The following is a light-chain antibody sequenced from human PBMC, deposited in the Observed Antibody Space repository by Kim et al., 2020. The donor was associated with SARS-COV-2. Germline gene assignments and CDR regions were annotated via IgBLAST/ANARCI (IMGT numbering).Light chain of an antibody. CDR2: DNN. J-gene: IGLJ3*02. CDR3: GTWDSSLSAVRL. CDR1: SSNIGNNY. Sequence: QSVLTQPPSVSAAPGQKVTISCSGSSSNIGNNYVSWYQQLPGTAPKLLIYDNNKRPSGIPDRFSGSKSGTSATLGITGLQTGDEADYYCGTWDSSLSAVRLFGGGTQLTVL. V-gene: IGLV1-51*01.